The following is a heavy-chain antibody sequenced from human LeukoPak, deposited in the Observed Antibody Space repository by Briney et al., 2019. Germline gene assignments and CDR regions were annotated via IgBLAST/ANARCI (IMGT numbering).Heavy chain of an antibody. CDR3: SAGDVYI. CDR1: GFSFRNYW. Sequence: GGSLRLSCEVSGFSFRNYWMTWVRQAPGKGLERVANINQDESVEQYADSVKGRFTITRDNGKNSLYLQMNSLRAEDTAVYYCSAGDVYIWGQGTMVTVSS. V-gene: IGHV3-7*01. D-gene: IGHD3-10*02. J-gene: IGHJ3*02. CDR2: INQDESVE.